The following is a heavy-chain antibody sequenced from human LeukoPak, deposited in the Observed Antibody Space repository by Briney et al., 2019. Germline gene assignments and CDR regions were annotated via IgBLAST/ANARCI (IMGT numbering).Heavy chain of an antibody. J-gene: IGHJ4*02. CDR1: GFPFSSYS. D-gene: IGHD4-23*01. CDR2: IDGTGVST. Sequence: GGSLRLSCAASGFPFSSYSMSWVRQAPGKGLEWVSAIDGTGVSTRYADSVKGRFTVSRDNSKNTLYLQMNSLRAEDMAVYYCARRTTVLTPAPFDYWGQGTLVTVSS. V-gene: IGHV3-23*01. CDR3: ARRTTVLTPAPFDY.